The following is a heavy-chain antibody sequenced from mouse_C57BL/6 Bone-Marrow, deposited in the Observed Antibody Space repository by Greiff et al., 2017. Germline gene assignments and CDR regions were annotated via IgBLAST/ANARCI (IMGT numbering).Heavy chain of an antibody. CDR3: VLKLGRGWLAY. D-gene: IGHD4-1*01. Sequence: VQLQQPGAELVMPGASVKLSCKASGYTFTSYWMHWVKQRPGQGLEWIGEIDPSDSYTNYNQKFKGKSTLTVDKSSSTAYMQLSSLTSEDSAVYYCVLKLGRGWLAYWGQGTLVTVS. CDR2: IDPSDSYT. V-gene: IGHV1-69*01. J-gene: IGHJ3*01. CDR1: GYTFTSYW.